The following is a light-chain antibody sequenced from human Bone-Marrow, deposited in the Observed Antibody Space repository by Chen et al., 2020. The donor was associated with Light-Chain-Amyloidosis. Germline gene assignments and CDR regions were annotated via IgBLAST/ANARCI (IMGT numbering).Light chain of an antibody. CDR3: QVWDRSSDRPV. V-gene: IGLV3-21*02. Sequence: SYVLTQPSSVSAAPGQTATTACGGNNIGSTSVHWYQQTPAQAPLLVVYDDSDRPSGIPERLSGSNSGNTATLTISRVEAGDEADYYCQVWDRSSDRPVFGGGTKLTVL. J-gene: IGLJ3*02. CDR2: DDS. CDR1: NIGSTS.